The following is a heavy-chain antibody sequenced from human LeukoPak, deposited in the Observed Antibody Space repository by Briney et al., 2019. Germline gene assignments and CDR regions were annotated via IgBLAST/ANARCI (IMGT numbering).Heavy chain of an antibody. D-gene: IGHD2-15*01. CDR1: GFTFSSYA. CDR3: ARVVGSGGKGFTVPHFDY. J-gene: IGHJ4*02. Sequence: GGSLRLSCAASGFTFSSYAMHWVRQAPGKGLEWVAVISYDGSNKYYADSVKGRFTISRDNSKNTLYLQMNSLRAEDTAVYYRARVVGSGGKGFTVPHFDYWGQGTLVTVSS. CDR2: ISYDGSNK. V-gene: IGHV3-30-3*01.